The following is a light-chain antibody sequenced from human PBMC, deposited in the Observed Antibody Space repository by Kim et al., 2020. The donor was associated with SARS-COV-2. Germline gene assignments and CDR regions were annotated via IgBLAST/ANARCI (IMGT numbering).Light chain of an antibody. CDR3: QQYNTVSRT. Sequence: DMQMTQSPSSLSASVGERVTITCRASQSISNWLAWYQQKPGKPPKLLIDKASILEDGVPSRFSGSGSGTEFTLTISGLQPDDLATYYCQQYNTVSRTFGQGTKVDI. V-gene: IGKV1-5*03. J-gene: IGKJ1*01. CDR2: KAS. CDR1: QSISNW.